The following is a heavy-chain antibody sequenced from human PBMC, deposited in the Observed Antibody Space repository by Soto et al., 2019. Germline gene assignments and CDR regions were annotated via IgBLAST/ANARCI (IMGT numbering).Heavy chain of an antibody. D-gene: IGHD1-7*01. CDR1: GGSIRSASYY. V-gene: IGHV4-31*03. CDR3: ARVPLELNYFDY. Sequence: SETLSLTCTVSGGSIRSASYYWSWIRQHPGKGLEWIGSTYYSGSSYYNPSLKSRITISLDTSKNQFSLNLSSVTAADTAVYYCARVPLELNYFDYWGQGTLVTVSS. CDR2: TYYSGSS. J-gene: IGHJ4*02.